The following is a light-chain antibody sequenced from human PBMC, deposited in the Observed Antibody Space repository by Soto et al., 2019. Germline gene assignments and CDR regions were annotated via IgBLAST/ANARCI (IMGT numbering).Light chain of an antibody. CDR1: QSISSY. CDR2: AAS. Sequence: DIQMTQSPSSLSASVGDRVTITCRASQSISSYLNWYQQKPGKAPKFLIYAASSLQSGVPSRFSGSGSGTDFTLTISSLQLEDFATYYCQQSYSTLFTFGPGTKVDIK. CDR3: QQSYSTLFT. V-gene: IGKV1-39*01. J-gene: IGKJ3*01.